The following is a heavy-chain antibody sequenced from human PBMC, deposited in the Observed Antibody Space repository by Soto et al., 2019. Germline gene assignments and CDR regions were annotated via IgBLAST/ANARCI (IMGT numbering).Heavy chain of an antibody. V-gene: IGHV1-69*13. CDR2: IVPIYRTA. CDR1: GGTFSSYR. J-gene: IGHJ4*02. CDR3: VRDSGAKLSSS. Sequence: SVKVSCKASGGTFSSYRINWVRQAPGQGLEWLGGIVPIYRTADYAQKFQGRVTITADESARTSYMELRSLKSQDTAVYYCVRDSGAKLSSSWGQGTLVTVSS. D-gene: IGHD6-13*01.